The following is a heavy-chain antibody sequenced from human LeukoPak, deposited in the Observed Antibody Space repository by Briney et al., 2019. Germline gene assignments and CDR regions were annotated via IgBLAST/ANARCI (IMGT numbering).Heavy chain of an antibody. J-gene: IGHJ5*02. V-gene: IGHV3-30*18. CDR1: GFTFSSYG. Sequence: GGSLRLSCAASGFTFSSYGMHWVRQAPGKGLEWVAVISYDGSNKYYADSVKGRFTISRDNSKNTLYLQMNSLRAEDTAVYYCAKGAQYGAGLFDPWGEGSLVTVCS. CDR3: AKGAQYGAGLFDP. CDR2: ISYDGSNK. D-gene: IGHD3-10*01.